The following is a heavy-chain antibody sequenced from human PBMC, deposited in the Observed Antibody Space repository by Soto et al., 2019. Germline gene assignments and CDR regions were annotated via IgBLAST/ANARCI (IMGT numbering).Heavy chain of an antibody. Sequence: QVQLVQSGAEVKKPGASVKVSCKASGYTFTSYYMHWVRQAPGQGLEWMGIINPSGGSTSYAQKFQGRVTMTRDTSTSTVYMXLSSLRSXDTAVXYXXRDXTVVPAAIRVNWFDPWGQGTLVTVSS. CDR3: XRDXTVVPAAIRVNWFDP. D-gene: IGHD2-2*01. CDR2: INPSGGST. J-gene: IGHJ5*02. CDR1: GYTFTSYY. V-gene: IGHV1-46*01.